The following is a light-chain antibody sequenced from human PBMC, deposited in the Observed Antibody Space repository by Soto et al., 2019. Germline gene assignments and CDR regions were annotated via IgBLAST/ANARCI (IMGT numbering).Light chain of an antibody. J-gene: IGLJ3*02. CDR3: HSYISSSMEV. V-gene: IGLV2-14*01. CDR1: SSDVGAYTY. Sequence: QSALTQPASASGSPGQSITISCTGTSSDVGAYTYVSWYQQHPGKAPKLMIYDVSNRPSGVSNRFSGSKSGNTASLTISGLQAEDEAEYYCHSYISSSMEVFGGGTKLTVL. CDR2: DVS.